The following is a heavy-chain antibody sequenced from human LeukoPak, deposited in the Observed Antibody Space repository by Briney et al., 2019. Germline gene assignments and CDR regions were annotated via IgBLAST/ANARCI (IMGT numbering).Heavy chain of an antibody. CDR2: ISAGGGSP. CDR3: AKDGGIAEAGGWFDP. V-gene: IGHV3-23*01. CDR1: GFTFSSYA. Sequence: GGSLRLSCAASGFTFSSYAMSWVRQAAGKGLEWVSAISAGGGSPYYADSVKGRFSISRDNSKNTLYLQMNSLRAEDTAVYYCAKDGGIAEAGGWFDPWGQGTLVTVSS. D-gene: IGHD6-13*01. J-gene: IGHJ5*02.